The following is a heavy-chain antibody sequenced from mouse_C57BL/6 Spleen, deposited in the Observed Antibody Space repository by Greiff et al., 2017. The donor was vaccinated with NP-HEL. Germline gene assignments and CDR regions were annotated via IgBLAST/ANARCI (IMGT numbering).Heavy chain of an antibody. Sequence: EVNVVESGGGLVQPGGSLKLSCAASGFTFSDYYMYWVRQTPEKRLEWVAYISNGGGSTYYPDTVKGRFTISRDNAKNTLYLQMRRLKSEDTAMYYCARRLFYYGSSYYAMDYWGQGTSVTVSS. CDR2: ISNGGGST. CDR3: ARRLFYYGSSYYAMDY. D-gene: IGHD1-1*01. J-gene: IGHJ4*01. CDR1: GFTFSDYY. V-gene: IGHV5-12*01.